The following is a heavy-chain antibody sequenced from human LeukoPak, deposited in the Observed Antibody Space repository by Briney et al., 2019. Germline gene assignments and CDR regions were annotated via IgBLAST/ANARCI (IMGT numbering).Heavy chain of an antibody. CDR1: GGSISSYY. D-gene: IGHD2-2*01. CDR2: IYTSGST. V-gene: IGHV4-4*07. J-gene: IGHJ4*02. Sequence: SETLSLTCTVPGGSISSYYWSWIRQPAGKGLEWIGRIYTSGSTNYNPSLKSRVTMSVDTSKNQFSLKLSSVTAADTAVYYCARGSGYPYQLLSYFDYWGQGTLVTVSS. CDR3: ARGSGYPYQLLSYFDY.